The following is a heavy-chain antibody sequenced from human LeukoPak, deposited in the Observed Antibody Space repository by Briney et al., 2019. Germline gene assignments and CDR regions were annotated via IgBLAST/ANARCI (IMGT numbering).Heavy chain of an antibody. CDR2: ISSNGGTT. CDR1: GFTFSSYA. Sequence: GGSLRLSCTASGFTFSSYAMHWVRQAPGKGLEYVSTISSNGGTTYYADSVKGRFTISRDNSKNTLYLQMSSLRAEDTAVYYCVKGHDSSGYYLSYFDYWGQGALVTVSS. V-gene: IGHV3-64D*09. CDR3: VKGHDSSGYYLSYFDY. D-gene: IGHD3-22*01. J-gene: IGHJ4*02.